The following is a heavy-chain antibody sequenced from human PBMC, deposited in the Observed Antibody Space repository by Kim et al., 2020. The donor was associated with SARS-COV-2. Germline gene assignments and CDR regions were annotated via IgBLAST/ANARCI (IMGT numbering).Heavy chain of an antibody. CDR1: GFTVSSNY. D-gene: IGHD6-19*01. CDR2: IYSGGST. Sequence: GGSLRLSCAVSGFTVSSNYMSWVRQAPGKGLEWVSFIYSGGSTYNADSVKGRFTISRDNHKNTLYLQMNSLRAEDTAVYYCARDGGPRGWYAIDYWGREP. J-gene: IGHJ4*02. V-gene: IGHV3-66*01. CDR3: ARDGGPRGWYAIDY.